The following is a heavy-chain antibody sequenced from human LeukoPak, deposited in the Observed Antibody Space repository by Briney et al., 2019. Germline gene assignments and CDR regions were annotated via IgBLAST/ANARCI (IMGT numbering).Heavy chain of an antibody. Sequence: GRSLRLSCAASGFTFSDYPVHWVRQAPGKGLEWVSSISSSSSYIYYADSVKGRFTISRDNAKNSLYLQMNSLRAEDTAVYYGASITGLDYWGQGTLVIVSS. CDR1: GFTFSDYP. V-gene: IGHV3-21*01. CDR2: ISSSSSYI. CDR3: ASITGLDY. D-gene: IGHD3-10*01. J-gene: IGHJ4*02.